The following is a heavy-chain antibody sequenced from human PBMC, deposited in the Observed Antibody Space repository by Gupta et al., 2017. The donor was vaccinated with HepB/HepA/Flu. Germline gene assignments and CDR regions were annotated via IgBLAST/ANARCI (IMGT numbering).Heavy chain of an antibody. J-gene: IGHJ6*03. D-gene: IGHD1-1*01. Sequence: QVQLVQSGAEVKKPGASVKVSCKASGYTFTSYGISWVRQAPGQGLEWMGWISGYNGNTNYAQSIQGRVTMTTDTSTSTAYMELRSLRADDTAVYYCARGWNDGWNYYYMDVWGKGTTVTVSS. CDR1: GYTFTSYG. V-gene: IGHV1-18*01. CDR2: ISGYNGNT. CDR3: ARGWNDGWNYYYMDV.